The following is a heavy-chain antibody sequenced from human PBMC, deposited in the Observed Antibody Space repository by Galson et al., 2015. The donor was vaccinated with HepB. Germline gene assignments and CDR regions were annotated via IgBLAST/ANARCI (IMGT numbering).Heavy chain of an antibody. CDR1: GFTFSSYW. CDR2: INTDGTIR. Sequence: SLRLSCAASGFTFSSYWMHWVRQAPGKGLFWVSRINTDGTIRTYADSVKGRFTISRDTAKNTVYLQMNSLRAEDTAVYYCARDWYCSGRNCVDCFDPWGQGTLVTVSS. CDR3: ARDWYCSGRNCVDCFDP. J-gene: IGHJ5*02. V-gene: IGHV3-74*01. D-gene: IGHD2-15*01.